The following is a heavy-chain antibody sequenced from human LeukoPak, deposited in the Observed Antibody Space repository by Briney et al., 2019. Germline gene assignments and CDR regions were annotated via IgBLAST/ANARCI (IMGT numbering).Heavy chain of an antibody. D-gene: IGHD2-2*02. J-gene: IGHJ6*02. Sequence: TGGSLRLSCAASGFTFSSYAMSWVRQAPGKGLEWVSAISGSGGSTYYADSVKGRFTISRDNSKNTLYLQMNSLRAEDTAVYYCAREGDCSTTNCYMSLYYYYGMDIWGQGTTVTVSS. V-gene: IGHV3-23*01. CDR3: AREGDCSTTNCYMSLYYYYGMDI. CDR1: GFTFSSYA. CDR2: ISGSGGST.